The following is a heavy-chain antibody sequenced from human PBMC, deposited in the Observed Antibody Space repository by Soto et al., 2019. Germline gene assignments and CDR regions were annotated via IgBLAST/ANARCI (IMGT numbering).Heavy chain of an antibody. J-gene: IGHJ4*02. CDR2: FYSTGST. D-gene: IGHD1-7*01. V-gene: IGHV4-59*01. CDR1: GASITYYY. Sequence: SETLSLTCAVSGASITYYYWNWIRQPPGKGLEWIVSFYSTGSTNYNPSLKSRVTISLDTSKNQFSLKLTSVTAADTAVYYCARGRELFDYWGQGTLVTVSS. CDR3: ARGRELFDY.